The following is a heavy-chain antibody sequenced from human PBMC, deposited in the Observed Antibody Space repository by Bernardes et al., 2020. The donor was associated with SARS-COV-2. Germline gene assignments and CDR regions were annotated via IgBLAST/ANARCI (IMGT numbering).Heavy chain of an antibody. CDR2: ISSDGGNK. CDR1: GFTFRSYS. V-gene: IGHV3-64D*06. J-gene: IGHJ4*02. CDR3: VKADYKFFWPSSGWGGHFFDN. Sequence: GGSLRLSCSASGFTFRSYSMHWVRQAPGKGLEYVSGISSDGGNKQYADSVEDRFTISRDNSKDTLYLQLTSLRLEDTAVYYCVKADYKFFWPSSGWGGHFFDNWGQGSLLTVSS. D-gene: IGHD6-19*01.